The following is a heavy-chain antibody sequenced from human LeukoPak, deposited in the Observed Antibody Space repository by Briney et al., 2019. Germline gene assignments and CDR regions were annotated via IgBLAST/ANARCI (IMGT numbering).Heavy chain of an antibody. V-gene: IGHV1-2*02. Sequence: GASVKVSCKASGYTFTGYYMHWVRQAPGQGLEWMGWINPNSGGTNYAQKFQGRVTMTRDTSISTAYMELSRLRSDDTAVYYCARDIRRGAVNAFDVWGQGTMVTVSS. CDR1: GYTFTGYY. CDR3: ARDIRRGAVNAFDV. CDR2: INPNSGGT. J-gene: IGHJ3*01. D-gene: IGHD3-10*01.